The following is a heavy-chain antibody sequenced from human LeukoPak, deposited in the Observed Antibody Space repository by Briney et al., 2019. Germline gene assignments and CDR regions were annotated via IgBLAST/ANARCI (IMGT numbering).Heavy chain of an antibody. CDR1: GYTFTSYG. CDR3: ARVIGVVIIYYFDY. V-gene: IGHV1-18*01. J-gene: IGHJ4*02. CDR2: ISAYNGNT. Sequence: ASVKVSCKASGYTFTSYGISWERQAPGQGLEWMGWISAYNGNTNYAQKLQGRVTMTTDTSTSTAYMELRSLRSDDTAVYYCARVIGVVIIYYFDYWGQGTLVTGSS. D-gene: IGHD3-3*01.